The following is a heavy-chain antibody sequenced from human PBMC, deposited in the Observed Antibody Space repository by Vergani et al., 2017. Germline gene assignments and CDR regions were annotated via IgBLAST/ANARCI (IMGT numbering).Heavy chain of an antibody. CDR1: GFTFSSYS. V-gene: IGHV3-21*01. CDR2: ISSSSSYT. D-gene: IGHD1-1*01. J-gene: IGHJ4*02. CDR3: ARGRSGTTPPYFDY. Sequence: VQLVESGGGLVKPGGSLRLSCAASGFTFSSYSMNWVRQAPGKGLEWVSYISSSSSYTNYADSVKGRFTISRDNAKNSLYLQMNSLRAEDTAVYYCARGRSGTTPPYFDYWGQGTLVTVSS.